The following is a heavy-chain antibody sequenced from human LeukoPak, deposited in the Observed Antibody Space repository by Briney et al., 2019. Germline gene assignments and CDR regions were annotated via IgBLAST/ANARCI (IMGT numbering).Heavy chain of an antibody. Sequence: SETLSLTCTVSGGSISSYYWSWIRQPPGKGLEWIGYISYSGSTNYSPSLKGRVTISVDTSKNHFSLNLTSVTAADTAVYYCARTTTTFDXXGQGXXVTV. CDR2: ISYSGST. J-gene: IGHJ4*02. CDR3: ARTTTTFDX. D-gene: IGHD4-11*01. CDR1: GGSISSYY. V-gene: IGHV4-59*01.